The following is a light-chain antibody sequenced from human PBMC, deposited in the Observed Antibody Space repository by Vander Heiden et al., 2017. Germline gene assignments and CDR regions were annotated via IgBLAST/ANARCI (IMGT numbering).Light chain of an antibody. CDR3: GTWDNSLTAVV. CDR1: SSNIGSNY. CDR2: DND. J-gene: IGLJ2*01. Sequence: QSVLTQPPSVSAAPGQKVIISCSGSSSNIGSNYVSWYQQLPGTAPKLLIYDNDKRPSGIPDRFSGSKSGTSATLGITGLQTGDEADFYCGTWDNSLTAVVFGGGTKLTVL. V-gene: IGLV1-51*01.